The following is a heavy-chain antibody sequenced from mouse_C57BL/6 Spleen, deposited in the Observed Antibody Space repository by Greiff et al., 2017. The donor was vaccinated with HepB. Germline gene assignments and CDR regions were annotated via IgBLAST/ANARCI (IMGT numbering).Heavy chain of an antibody. CDR3: TTLYDGYYLYAMDY. Sequence: EVQLQQSGAELVRPGASVKLSCTASGFNIKDYYMHWVKQRPEQGLEWIGRIDPEDGDTEYAPKFQGKATMTADTSSNTAYMQLSSLTSEDTAVYYCTTLYDGYYLYAMDYWGQGTSVTVSS. D-gene: IGHD2-3*01. CDR1: GFNIKDYY. J-gene: IGHJ4*01. V-gene: IGHV14-1*01. CDR2: IDPEDGDT.